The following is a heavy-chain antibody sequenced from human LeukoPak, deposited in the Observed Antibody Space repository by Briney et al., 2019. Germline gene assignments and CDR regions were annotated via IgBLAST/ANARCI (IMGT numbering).Heavy chain of an antibody. V-gene: IGHV3-21*01. Sequence: GGSLRLSCAASGFTFSSYSMNWVRQAPGKGLEWVPSISSSSSYIYYADSVKGRFTISRDNAKNSLYLQMNSLRAEDTAVYYCAGADLSSSWYCDYWVQGTLVTVSS. D-gene: IGHD6-13*01. CDR1: GFTFSSYS. CDR2: ISSSSSYI. J-gene: IGHJ4*02. CDR3: AGADLSSSWYCDY.